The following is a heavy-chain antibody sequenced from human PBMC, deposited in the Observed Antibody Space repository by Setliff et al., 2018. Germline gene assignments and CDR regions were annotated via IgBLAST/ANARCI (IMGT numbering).Heavy chain of an antibody. Sequence: PGESLKISCTASGFTFSSYAMNWVRQAPGKRLEWVSSIIGSGTNTYYADSVKGRFTISRDNSKNTLYLQMSSLRAEDTAVYYCAKGTQRYCSGAICYYFDVWGTGTTVTVSS. J-gene: IGHJ6*03. CDR1: GFTFSSYA. CDR3: AKGTQRYCSGAICYYFDV. CDR2: IIGSGTNT. D-gene: IGHD2-15*01. V-gene: IGHV3-23*01.